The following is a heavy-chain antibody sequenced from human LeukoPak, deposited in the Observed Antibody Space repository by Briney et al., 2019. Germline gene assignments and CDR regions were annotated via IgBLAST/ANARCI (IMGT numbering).Heavy chain of an antibody. CDR3: ARDYHYYDRSGSYPHPYFVY. CDR1: GFTFSDYY. V-gene: IGHV3-11*04. Sequence: PGGSLRLSCAAPGFTFSDYYMSWIRQAPGKGLEWVSYISSSGSTIYYADSVKGRFTISRDNAKNSLYLQMNSLRAEDTAVYYCARDYHYYDRSGSYPHPYFVYWGQGTLVTVSS. D-gene: IGHD3-22*01. CDR2: ISSSGSTI. J-gene: IGHJ4*02.